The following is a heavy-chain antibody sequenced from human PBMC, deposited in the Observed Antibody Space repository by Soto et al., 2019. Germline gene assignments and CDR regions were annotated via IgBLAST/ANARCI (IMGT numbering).Heavy chain of an antibody. CDR2: IYPGDSDT. CDR1: GYTFTTYW. D-gene: IGHD3-3*01. Sequence: EVQLVQSGAEVKTPGESLKISCKGSGYTFTTYWIDWVRQMPGKGLEWMGIIYPGDSDTKYRPYFQGQVTISAEKSISTAYLQWSSLKASDTAMYYCARLQFLGYMDVWGKGTTVTVSS. V-gene: IGHV5-51*03. J-gene: IGHJ6*03. CDR3: ARLQFLGYMDV.